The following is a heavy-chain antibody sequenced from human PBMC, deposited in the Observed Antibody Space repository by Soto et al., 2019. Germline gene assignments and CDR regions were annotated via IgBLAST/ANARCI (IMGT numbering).Heavy chain of an antibody. Sequence: GASVKVSCKASGYTFTSYDINWVRQATGQGLEWMGWMNPNSGNTGYAQKFQGRVTMTRNTSISTAYMELSSLRSEDTAVYYCARTLTRTLWSGYYGSFIGYWGQGTLVTVSS. CDR2: MNPNSGNT. D-gene: IGHD3-3*01. J-gene: IGHJ4*02. CDR3: ARTLTRTLWSGYYGSFIGY. CDR1: GYTFTSYD. V-gene: IGHV1-8*01.